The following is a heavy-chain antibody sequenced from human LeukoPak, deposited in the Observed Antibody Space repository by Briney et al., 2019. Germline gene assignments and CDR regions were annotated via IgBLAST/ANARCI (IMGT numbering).Heavy chain of an antibody. CDR2: IHTSGRT. J-gene: IGHJ4*02. D-gene: IGHD1-26*01. V-gene: IGHV4-4*07. Sequence: PSETLSLTCTVSGGSISSYYWNWIRQPAGKGLEWIGHIHTSGRTSYKSSLKSRVTISIDTPNNEFSLRLSSVTAADTAVYYCARDHSGSFWTFDCWGQGSLVTVSS. CDR1: GGSISSYY. CDR3: ARDHSGSFWTFDC.